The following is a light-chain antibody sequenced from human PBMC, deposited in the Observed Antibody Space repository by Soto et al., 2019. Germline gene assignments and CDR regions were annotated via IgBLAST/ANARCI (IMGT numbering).Light chain of an antibody. CDR1: QSITSW. CDR2: DAS. V-gene: IGKV1-5*01. CDR3: QQYISYSYT. Sequence: DIQMTQSPSTLSASVGDRVTITCRASQSITSWLAWYQQKPGKAPKLLIYDASNLQGGVPSRFSGGGSGTEFTLTIISLQPDDFANYYCQQYISYSYTFGRVTTLEIK. J-gene: IGKJ2*01.